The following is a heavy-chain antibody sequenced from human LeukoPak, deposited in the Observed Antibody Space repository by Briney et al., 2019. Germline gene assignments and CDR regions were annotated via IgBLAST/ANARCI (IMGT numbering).Heavy chain of an antibody. CDR2: ISSSSSYI. CDR3: ARVRGYSYGFDY. CDR1: GFTFSSYS. J-gene: IGHJ4*02. D-gene: IGHD5-18*01. V-gene: IGHV3-21*04. Sequence: PGGSLRLSCAASGFTFSSYSMNWVRQAPGKGLEWVSSISSSSSYIYYADSVKGRFTISRDNAKNSLYLQMNSLRAEDTAFYYCARVRGYSYGFDYWGQGTLVTVSS.